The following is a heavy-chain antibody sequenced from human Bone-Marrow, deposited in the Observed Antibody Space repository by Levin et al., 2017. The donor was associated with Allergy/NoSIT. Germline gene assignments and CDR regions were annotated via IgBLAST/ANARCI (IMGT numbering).Heavy chain of an antibody. CDR3: AKDYVSGPSDY. Sequence: GGSLRLSCIASGYTFTSHGIHWVRQAPGKGLEWVAVIWADGTREDYIDSVRGRFILSKDDSKNTAYLQMNSLRADDTATYYCAKDYVSGPSDYWGQGTLVTVSS. V-gene: IGHV3-33*06. D-gene: IGHD3-3*01. J-gene: IGHJ4*02. CDR1: GYTFTSHG. CDR2: IWADGTRE.